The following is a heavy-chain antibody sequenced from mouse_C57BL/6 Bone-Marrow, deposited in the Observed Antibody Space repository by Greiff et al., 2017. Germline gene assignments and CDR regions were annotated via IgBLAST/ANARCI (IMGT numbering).Heavy chain of an antibody. CDR2: INPSNGGT. J-gene: IGHJ1*03. Sequence: QVQLKQPGTELVKPGASVKLSCKASGYTFTSYWMHWVKQRPGQGLEWIGNINPSNGGTNYNEKFKSKATLTVDKSSSTAYMQLSSLTSEDSAVYYCARLVTTVVAWYFDVWGTGTTVTVSS. V-gene: IGHV1-53*01. CDR3: ARLVTTVVAWYFDV. D-gene: IGHD1-1*01. CDR1: GYTFTSYW.